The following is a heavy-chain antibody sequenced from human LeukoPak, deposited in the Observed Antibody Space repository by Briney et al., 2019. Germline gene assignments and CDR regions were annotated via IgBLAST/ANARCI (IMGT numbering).Heavy chain of an antibody. D-gene: IGHD5-18*01. CDR2: IIAIFGTA. V-gene: IGHV1-69*13. Sequence: GASVKVSCKASGGTFSSYAISWVRQAPGQGLEWMGGIIAIFGTANYAQKFQGRVSLTADGSPSTAYMELGSVRYEETSVYYCASDGGYSPFREYHQYNFDFWGQGNLVTVSS. CDR1: GGTFSSYA. CDR3: ASDGGYSPFREYHQYNFDF. J-gene: IGHJ4*02.